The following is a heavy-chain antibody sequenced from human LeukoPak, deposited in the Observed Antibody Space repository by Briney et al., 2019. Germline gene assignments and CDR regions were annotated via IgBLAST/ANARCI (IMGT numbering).Heavy chain of an antibody. J-gene: IGHJ4*02. CDR3: ARDTPGYGSGIDY. V-gene: IGHV3-48*01. CDR1: GFTFSSYS. CDR2: ISSSSSTI. D-gene: IGHD6-19*01. Sequence: PGGSLRLSCAASGFTFSSYSMNWVRQAPGKGLEWVSYISSSSSTIYYADSVKGRFTISRDNAKNSLYLQMNSLRAEDTAVYYCARDTPGYGSGIDYWGQGTLVTVSS.